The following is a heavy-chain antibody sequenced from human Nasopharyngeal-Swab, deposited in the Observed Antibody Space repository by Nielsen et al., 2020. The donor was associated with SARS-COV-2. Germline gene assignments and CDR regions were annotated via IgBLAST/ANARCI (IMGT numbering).Heavy chain of an antibody. D-gene: IGHD5-18*01. Sequence: GGSLRLSCAASGFTFSSHGMHWVRQAPGKGLVWVSRINSDGSSTSYADSVKGRFTISRDNAKNTLYLQMNSLRAEDTAVYYCARERGYSYGGGAFDIWGQGTMVTVSS. J-gene: IGHJ3*02. CDR2: INSDGSST. CDR1: GFTFSSHG. CDR3: ARERGYSYGGGAFDI. V-gene: IGHV3-74*01.